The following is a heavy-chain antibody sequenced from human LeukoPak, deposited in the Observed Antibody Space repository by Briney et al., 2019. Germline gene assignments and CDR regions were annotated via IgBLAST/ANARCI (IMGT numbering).Heavy chain of an antibody. D-gene: IGHD3-22*01. Sequence: SETLSLTCTVSGGSISSGSYYWSWIRQPAGKGLEWIGRIYISGSTNYNPSLKSRVTISVDTSKNQFSLKLSSVTAADTAVYYCARVRRGYYDSSGYEDAFDIWGQGTMVTVSS. CDR2: IYISGST. CDR3: ARVRRGYYDSSGYEDAFDI. V-gene: IGHV4-61*02. CDR1: GGSISSGSYY. J-gene: IGHJ3*02.